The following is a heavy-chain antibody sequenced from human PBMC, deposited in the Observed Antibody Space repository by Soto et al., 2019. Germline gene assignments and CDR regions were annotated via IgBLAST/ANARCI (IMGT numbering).Heavy chain of an antibody. J-gene: IGHJ4*02. CDR1: GGSISSGGYY. CDR3: ARGPFVVGAYYFDY. D-gene: IGHD1-26*01. V-gene: IGHV4-31*03. Sequence: SETLSLTCTVSGGSISSGGYYWSWIRQHPGKGLEWIGYIYYSGSTYYNPSLKSRVTISVDTSKNQFSLKLSSVTAADTAVYYCARGPFVVGAYYFDYWGQGTLVTVSS. CDR2: IYYSGST.